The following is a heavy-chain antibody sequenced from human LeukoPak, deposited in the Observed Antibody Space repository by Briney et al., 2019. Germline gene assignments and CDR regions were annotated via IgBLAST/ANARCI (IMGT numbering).Heavy chain of an antibody. CDR1: GGSFSGYY. Sequence: SETLSLTCAVYGGSFSGYYWNWIRQPPGRGLEWIGVISRSGSTNYNPSLKSRITMSVDTSKNQFSLQLRSMTAADTAVYFCARATDDEFYLYYGMDVWGQGTTVTVSS. V-gene: IGHV4-34*01. D-gene: IGHD3-16*01. CDR3: ARATDDEFYLYYGMDV. CDR2: ISRSGST. J-gene: IGHJ6*02.